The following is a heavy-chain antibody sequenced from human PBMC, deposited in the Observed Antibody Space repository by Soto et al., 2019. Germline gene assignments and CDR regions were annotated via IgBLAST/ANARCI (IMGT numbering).Heavy chain of an antibody. Sequence: ASVKVSYKASGYSFTTYNLHWVRQAPGQGPEWMGIINPSVGSTTYAQNFQDRVTMTRDTSTTTVYMELCSLRSEDTAVYYCARARDMGVWGQGTTVTVSS. J-gene: IGHJ6*02. CDR1: GYSFTTYN. CDR2: INPSVGST. V-gene: IGHV1-46*01. CDR3: ARARDMGV.